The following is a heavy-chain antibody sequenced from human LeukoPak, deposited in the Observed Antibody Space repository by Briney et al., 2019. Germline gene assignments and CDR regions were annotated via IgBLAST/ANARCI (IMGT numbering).Heavy chain of an antibody. CDR3: ARQWGRYDILTAYYFGGRVDY. CDR1: GVASSGNY. CDR2: INHSGST. J-gene: IGHJ4*02. Sequence: SETLSLTCGVYGVASSGNYWSWIRQSPGRGLEWIGEINHSGSTNYNPSLKSRVIISIDTSKNQFSLKVNSVTAADTAVYYCARQWGRYDILTAYYFGGRVDYWGQGTLVTVSS. D-gene: IGHD3-9*01. V-gene: IGHV4-34*01.